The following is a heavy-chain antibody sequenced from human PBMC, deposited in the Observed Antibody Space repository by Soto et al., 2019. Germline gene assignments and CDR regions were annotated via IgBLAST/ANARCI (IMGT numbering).Heavy chain of an antibody. CDR2: INVGSGNT. Sequence: ASVKVSCKAAGYTFSAYTMNWVRQAPGQSLEWMGWINVGSGNTRYSQNFQGRVSITRDTSASTVYMELTGLKSEDTAMYYCARDTETLGPRANDALDIWGQGTMVTVSS. V-gene: IGHV1-3*01. J-gene: IGHJ3*02. D-gene: IGHD3-3*02. CDR3: ARDTETLGPRANDALDI. CDR1: GYTFSAYT.